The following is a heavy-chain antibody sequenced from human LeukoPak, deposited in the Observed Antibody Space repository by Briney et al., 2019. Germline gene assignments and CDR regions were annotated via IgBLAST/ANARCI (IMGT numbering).Heavy chain of an antibody. J-gene: IGHJ4*02. Sequence: ASVKVSCKASGYTFTSYYMHWVRQAPGQGLEWMGIINPSGGSTSYAQKFQGRVTMTRDTSTSTVYMELSSLRSEDTAVYYCARETVPEAAAGYYFDYWGQGTLVTVS. V-gene: IGHV1-46*01. CDR2: INPSGGST. CDR3: ARETVPEAAAGYYFDY. D-gene: IGHD6-13*01. CDR1: GYTFTSYY.